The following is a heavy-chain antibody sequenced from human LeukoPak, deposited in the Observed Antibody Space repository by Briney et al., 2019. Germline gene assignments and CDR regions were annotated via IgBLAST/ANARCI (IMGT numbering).Heavy chain of an antibody. Sequence: SETLSLPCTVSGGSISSYYWSWIRQPPGKGLEWIGYIYYSGSTNYNPSLKSRVTISVDTSKNQFSLKLSSVTAADTAVYYCARDRAGGFDYWGQGTLVTVSS. CDR1: GGSISSYY. CDR2: IYYSGST. D-gene: IGHD3-10*01. V-gene: IGHV4-59*01. J-gene: IGHJ4*02. CDR3: ARDRAGGFDY.